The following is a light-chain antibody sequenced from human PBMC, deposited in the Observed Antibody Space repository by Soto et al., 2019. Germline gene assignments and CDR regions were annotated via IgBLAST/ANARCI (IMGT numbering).Light chain of an antibody. CDR2: TAS. CDR3: QQYSSHST. V-gene: IGKV1-9*01. CDR1: QGISSY. Sequence: DIQLTQSPSFLSASVGDRVTITCRASQGISSYLAWYQQKPGKAPNLLIHTASTLQSGVPSRFSGSGSGTEFSLTISSLQPDDFATYYCQQYSSHSTFGQGTKVDIK. J-gene: IGKJ1*01.